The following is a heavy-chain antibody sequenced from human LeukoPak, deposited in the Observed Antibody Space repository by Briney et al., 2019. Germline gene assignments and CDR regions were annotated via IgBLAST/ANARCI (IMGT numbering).Heavy chain of an antibody. V-gene: IGHV3-7*01. J-gene: IGHJ6*03. CDR2: INQDGSEK. CDR1: GFTFSNYC. Sequence: PGGSLRLSCAASGFTFSNYCMGCLRQAPGKGLEWLANINQDGSEKYYVGSVKGRFTISRDNAKNSLYLQMNSLRAEDTAVYHCARVIAARPARRTYYYMDVWGKGTTVTVSS. D-gene: IGHD6-6*01. CDR3: ARVIAARPARRTYYYMDV.